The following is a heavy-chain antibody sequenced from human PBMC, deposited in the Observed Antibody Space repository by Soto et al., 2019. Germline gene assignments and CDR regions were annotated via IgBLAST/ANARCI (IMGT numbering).Heavy chain of an antibody. Sequence: QVHLVESGGGVVQPRGSLRLSCAASGFTFNKYGIHWVRQAPGKGLEWVAVIWHDGSEKYYADSVKDRFTISRDNSKKMVYLQMKSLSVDDTATYYCAKDGDRTYCSDGNCAFFDSWGQGALVTVSS. J-gene: IGHJ4*02. CDR3: AKDGDRTYCSDGNCAFFDS. V-gene: IGHV3-33*06. CDR2: IWHDGSEK. CDR1: GFTFNKYG. D-gene: IGHD2-15*01.